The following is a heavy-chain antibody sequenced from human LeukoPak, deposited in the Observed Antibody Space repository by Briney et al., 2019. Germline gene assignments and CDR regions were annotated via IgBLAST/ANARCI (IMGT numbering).Heavy chain of an antibody. D-gene: IGHD2-15*01. V-gene: IGHV4-34*01. J-gene: IGHJ4*02. CDR1: GGSFSGYY. CDR2: INHSGST. Sequence: PSETLSLTCAVYGGSFSGYYWSWIRQPPGKGLEWIGEINHSGSTNYNPSLKSRVTISVDTSKNQFSLKLSSVTAADTAVYYCARMGSDCSGGSCYYFDYWGQGTLVTVSS. CDR3: ARMGSDCSGGSCYYFDY.